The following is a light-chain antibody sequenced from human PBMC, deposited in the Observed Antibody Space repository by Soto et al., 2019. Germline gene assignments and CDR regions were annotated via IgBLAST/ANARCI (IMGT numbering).Light chain of an antibody. CDR3: QQYDNWPYT. CDR1: QSVSSN. J-gene: IGKJ2*01. CDR2: VAS. Sequence: EIVMTQSPATLSVSPGERATLSCRASQSVSSNLAWYQQKRGQAPRLLIYVASTMATGIPARFSGSGSGTEFTLTISSLQSEDFAVYYCQQYDNWPYTFGQGTKLEIK. V-gene: IGKV3-15*01.